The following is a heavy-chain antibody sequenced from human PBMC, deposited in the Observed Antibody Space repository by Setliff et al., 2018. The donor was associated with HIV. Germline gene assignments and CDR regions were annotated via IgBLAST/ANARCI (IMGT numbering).Heavy chain of an antibody. J-gene: IGHJ6*03. CDR3: ASPRSAGTYQGAFYYFLHV. CDR2: FLAVLRKP. V-gene: IGHV1-69*13. D-gene: IGHD1-26*01. Sequence: VASVKVSCKASGDTFKGYAFTWVRQAPGQGLEWMGYFLAVLRKPTHAERFQDRLTITADESTSTAYMELRDLRPEDTAVYFCASPRSAGTYQGAFYYFLHVWGKGTTVTVSS. CDR1: GDTFKGYA.